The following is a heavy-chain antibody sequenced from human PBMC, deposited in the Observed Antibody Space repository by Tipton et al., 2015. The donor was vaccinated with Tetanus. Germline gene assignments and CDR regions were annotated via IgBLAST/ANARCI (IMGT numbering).Heavy chain of an antibody. D-gene: IGHD2-2*01. CDR2: LNPKSGSA. Sequence: QLVQSGTEMKKPGASVKVSCKASGYTFTSYGLNWVRKAAGRGFEWMGWLNPKSGSAVYAPRFQGRVTMTTNTSITTAFMEVSRLTYEDTAVYYCASGSSIRHGLDVWGHGTSVTVSS. J-gene: IGHJ6*02. V-gene: IGHV1-8*01. CDR1: GYTFTSYG. CDR3: ASGSSIRHGLDV.